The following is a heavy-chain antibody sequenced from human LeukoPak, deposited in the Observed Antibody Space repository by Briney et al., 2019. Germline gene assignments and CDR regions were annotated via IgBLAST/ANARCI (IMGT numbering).Heavy chain of an antibody. Sequence: GGSLRLSCAASGFAFSSHAMTWVRQAPGKGLEWVSSTSGSGGSASYADSVKGRFVIYRDNSKNTVYLQMNSLRAEDTAVYYCARDAPGSIAARLFREWGQGTLVTVSS. CDR1: GFAFSSHA. D-gene: IGHD6-6*01. CDR3: ARDAPGSIAARLFRE. J-gene: IGHJ4*02. V-gene: IGHV3-23*01. CDR2: TSGSGGSA.